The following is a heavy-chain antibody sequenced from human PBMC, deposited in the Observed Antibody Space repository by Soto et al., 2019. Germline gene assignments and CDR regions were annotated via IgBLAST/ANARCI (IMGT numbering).Heavy chain of an antibody. D-gene: IGHD1-1*01. V-gene: IGHV3-7*01. CDR2: IKPDGSEK. CDR3: ARFGPTATLDI. J-gene: IGHJ3*02. Sequence: EVQLVESGGGLVQPGGSLRLSCAGSSDYWMSWVRQAPGKGLEWVANIKPDGSEKYYVDSVKGRFTISRDNAKNSLSLQMNRLRAEDAAVYYCARFGPTATLDIWGQGTMVTVSS. CDR1: SDYW.